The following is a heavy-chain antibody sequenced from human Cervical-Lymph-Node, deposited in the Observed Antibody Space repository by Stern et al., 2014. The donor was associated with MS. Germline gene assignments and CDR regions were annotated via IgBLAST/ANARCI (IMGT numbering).Heavy chain of an antibody. Sequence: VQLVESGGGVVQPGRSLRLSCAASVFAFSSFGMHWVRQAPRKGLERVADISYHGSNKYYADSVKGRFTISRDNSKNTLYLQMNTLRPEDTAVYYCAKPQQQLAFDSWGQGTLVTVSS. D-gene: IGHD1-1*01. CDR2: ISYHGSNK. CDR3: AKPQQQLAFDS. V-gene: IGHV3-30*18. J-gene: IGHJ4*02. CDR1: VFAFSSFG.